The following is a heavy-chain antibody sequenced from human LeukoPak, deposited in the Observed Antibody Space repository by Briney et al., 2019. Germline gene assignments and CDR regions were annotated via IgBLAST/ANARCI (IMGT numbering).Heavy chain of an antibody. CDR2: ISGSGGST. CDR1: GFTFRSYG. J-gene: IGHJ4*02. CDR3: AKAPVTTCRGAYCYPFDY. V-gene: IGHV3-23*01. D-gene: IGHD2-21*01. Sequence: GGSLRLSCAASGFTFRSYGMNWVRQAPGKGLEWVSAISGSGGSTYYADSVKGRFTISRDSSRNTLFLQMNRLRPEDAAVYYCAKAPVTTCRGAYCYPFDYWGQGTLVTVSS.